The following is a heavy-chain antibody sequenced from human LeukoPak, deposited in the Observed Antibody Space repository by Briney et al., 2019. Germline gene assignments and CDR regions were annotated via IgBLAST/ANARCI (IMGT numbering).Heavy chain of an antibody. CDR3: ARLHCTSTTCSIDY. CDR1: GGSISSNSNY. V-gene: IGHV4-39*01. D-gene: IGHD2-2*01. Sequence: PSETLSLTCTVSGGSISSNSNYWGWIRQPPGKGLESIGSIYDSGSTYYNPSLKSRVTVSVDTSKNQFSLQLNSVTPEDTAVYYCARLHCTSTTCSIDYWGQGTLVTVSS. CDR2: IYDSGST. J-gene: IGHJ4*02.